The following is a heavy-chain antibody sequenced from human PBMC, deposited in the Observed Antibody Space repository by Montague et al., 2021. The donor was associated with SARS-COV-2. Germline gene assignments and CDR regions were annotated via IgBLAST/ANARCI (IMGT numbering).Heavy chain of an antibody. V-gene: IGHV4-61*09. CDR3: ARDRPESWRISPGLAGLSATVVTAAGGLDV. D-gene: IGHD3-16*02. J-gene: IGHJ6*02. Sequence: TLSLTCTVSGDSMTSGSHFWTWIRQPAGKGLEWIGHTQTSGTSNYNPSLRDRITLSIDTSRNHFSLQLRSVTAADTAIYYCARDRPESWRISPGLAGLSATVVTAAGGLDVWGRGTTVIVS. CDR1: GDSMTSGSHF. CDR2: TQTSGTS.